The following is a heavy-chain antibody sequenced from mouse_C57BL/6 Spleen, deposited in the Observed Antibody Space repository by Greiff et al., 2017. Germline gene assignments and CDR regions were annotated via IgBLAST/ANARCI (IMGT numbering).Heavy chain of an antibody. Sequence: EVQLQQSGPELVKPGASVKISCKASGYTFTDYYMNWVKQSHGKSLEWIGDINPNNGGTSYNQKFKGKATLTVDKSSSTAYMELRSLTSEDSAVYYCASLNWVPFAYWGQGTLVTVSA. CDR3: ASLNWVPFAY. J-gene: IGHJ3*01. CDR1: GYTFTDYY. D-gene: IGHD4-1*02. CDR2: INPNNGGT. V-gene: IGHV1-26*01.